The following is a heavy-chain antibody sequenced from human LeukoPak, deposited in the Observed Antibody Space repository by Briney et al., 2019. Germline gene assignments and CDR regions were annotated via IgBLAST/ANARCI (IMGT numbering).Heavy chain of an antibody. CDR1: GLTFDDYA. J-gene: IGHJ4*02. V-gene: IGHV3-9*01. CDR2: ISWNSGSI. CDR3: AKDTEDGYNYRAVDY. Sequence: GGSLRLSCAASGLTFDDYAMHWARQAPGKGLEWVSGISWNSGSIGYADSVKGRFTISRDNAKNSLYLQMNSLRAEDTALYHCAKDTEDGYNYRAVDYWGQGTLVTVSS. D-gene: IGHD5-24*01.